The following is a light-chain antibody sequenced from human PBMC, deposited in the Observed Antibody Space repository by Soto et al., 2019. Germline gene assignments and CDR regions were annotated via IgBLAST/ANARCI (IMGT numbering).Light chain of an antibody. CDR1: QSVSSATY. CDR2: GAS. V-gene: IGKV3-20*01. CDR3: QQYCDSPLT. J-gene: IGKJ4*01. Sequence: EIVLTQSPGTLSLSPGERATLSCRASQSVSSATYLAWYQQKPGPPPRLLIYGASSRAADIPDRFSGSGSGTDFTLTISRLEPEDFAVYFCQQYCDSPLTFGGGTRVETK.